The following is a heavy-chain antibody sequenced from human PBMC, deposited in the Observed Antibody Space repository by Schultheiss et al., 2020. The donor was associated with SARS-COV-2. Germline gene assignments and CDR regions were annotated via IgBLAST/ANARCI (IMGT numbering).Heavy chain of an antibody. J-gene: IGHJ6*02. Sequence: GESLKISCAASGFTFSTYDMHWVRQPTGKGLEWVSAIVTAGDTYYIDSVKGRFTISRDNSKNTLYLQMNSLRGEDTAVYYCAKSDRSRPYYGMDVWGQGTTVTVSS. CDR2: IVTAGDT. V-gene: IGHV3-13*01. CDR3: AKSDRSRPYYGMDV. CDR1: GFTFSTYD.